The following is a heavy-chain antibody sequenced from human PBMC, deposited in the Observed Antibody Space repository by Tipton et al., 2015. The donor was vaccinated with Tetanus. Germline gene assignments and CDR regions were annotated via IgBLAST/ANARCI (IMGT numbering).Heavy chain of an antibody. CDR2: ISHTGTTT. CDR1: GFTFSAYY. J-gene: IGHJ6*02. V-gene: IGHV3-11*01. D-gene: IGHD6-6*01. CDR3: ARSESRIAPRIPWGMDI. Sequence: FLRLSCAASGFTFSAYYMSWIRLAPGKGLEWISYISHTGTTTYYSASVMGRFTVSRDNTKNSLYLEINSLRAEDTAVYYCARSESRIAPRIPWGMDIWGQEPTVTVSS.